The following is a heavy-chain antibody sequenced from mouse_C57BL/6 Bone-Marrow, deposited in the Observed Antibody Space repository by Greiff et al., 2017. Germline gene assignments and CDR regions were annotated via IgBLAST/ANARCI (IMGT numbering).Heavy chain of an antibody. CDR3: ARWVYCDYFGY. V-gene: IGHV1-26*01. Sequence: EVQLQQSGPELVKPWASVKISCKASGYTFTDYYMNWVKQSHGKSLEWIGDINPNNGGTSYNQKFKGKATLTVDKSSSTAYMELRSLTSADSAVDYCARWVYCDYFGYWGQGTTLTVSS. D-gene: IGHD2-1*01. CDR2: INPNNGGT. CDR1: GYTFTDYY. J-gene: IGHJ2*01.